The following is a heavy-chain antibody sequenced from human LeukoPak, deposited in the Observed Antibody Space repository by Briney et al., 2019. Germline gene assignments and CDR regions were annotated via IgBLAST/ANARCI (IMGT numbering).Heavy chain of an antibody. V-gene: IGHV1-2*02. CDR3: ARDANTLAAAGTSGMDV. J-gene: IGHJ6*02. Sequence: ASVKVSCKASGYTFSGYYIHWVRQAPGQGLEWMGWINPKSGDTSYAQNFQGRVTMPRDTSINTAYMELSGLRSDDTAVCYCARDANTLAAAGTSGMDVWGQGTTVTVSS. CDR1: GYTFSGYY. D-gene: IGHD6-13*01. CDR2: INPKSGDT.